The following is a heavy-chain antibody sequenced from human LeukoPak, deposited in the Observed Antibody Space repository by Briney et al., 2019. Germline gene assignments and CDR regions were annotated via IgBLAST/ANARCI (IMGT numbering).Heavy chain of an antibody. CDR3: ARIFSSAWGELGY. D-gene: IGHD6-19*01. V-gene: IGHV3-30*02. J-gene: IGHJ4*02. Sequence: TGGSLRLSCAASGFTFSSYWMSWVRQAPGKGLEWVAFIRNDGSNKYYADSVKGRFTISRDNSKNTLYLQLNSLRAEDTAVYYCARIFSSAWGELGYWGQGTLVTVSS. CDR1: GFTFSSYW. CDR2: IRNDGSNK.